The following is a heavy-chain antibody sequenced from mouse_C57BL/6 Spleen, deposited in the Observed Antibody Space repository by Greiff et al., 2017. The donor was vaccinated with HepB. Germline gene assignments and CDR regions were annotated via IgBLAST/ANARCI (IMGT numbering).Heavy chain of an antibody. D-gene: IGHD2-4*01. CDR1: GYTFTSYW. Sequence: QVQLQQPGAELVKPGASVKMSCKASGYTFTSYWITWVKQRPGQGLEWIGDIYPGSGSTNYNEKFKSKATLTVDTSSSTAYMQLSSLTSEDSAVYYCARADYDRRAWFAYWGQGTLVTVSA. J-gene: IGHJ3*01. CDR3: ARADYDRRAWFAY. V-gene: IGHV1-55*01. CDR2: IYPGSGST.